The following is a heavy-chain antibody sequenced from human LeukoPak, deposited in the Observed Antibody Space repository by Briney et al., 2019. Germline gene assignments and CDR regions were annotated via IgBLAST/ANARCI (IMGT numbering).Heavy chain of an antibody. J-gene: IGHJ3*02. D-gene: IGHD2/OR15-2a*01. CDR2: ISSDGDNK. Sequence: PGRSLRLSCAASGFTFTTYPMHWVRQPPGKGLEWVALISSDGDNKYYVESVKGRFTISRDNSKNTLYLQMNSLRAQDTAVYFCTRDPQRPGTLSDAFDIWGRGTMVTVSS. CDR1: GFTFTTYP. V-gene: IGHV3-30*04. CDR3: TRDPQRPGTLSDAFDI.